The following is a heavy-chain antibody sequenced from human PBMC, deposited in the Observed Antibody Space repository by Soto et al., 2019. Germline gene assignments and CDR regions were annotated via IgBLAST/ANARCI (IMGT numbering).Heavy chain of an antibody. Sequence: QVQLVQSGAEVKKPGSSVKVSCKASGGTCSSYAISWVRQAPGQGLEWMGGIIPIFGTANYAQKFQGRVTITADESTSTAYMKLSSLRSEDTAVYYCASVRYCRSTSCRAFVYWGQGTLVTVSS. V-gene: IGHV1-69*01. CDR2: IIPIFGTA. D-gene: IGHD2-2*01. CDR3: ASVRYCRSTSCRAFVY. J-gene: IGHJ4*02. CDR1: GGTCSSYA.